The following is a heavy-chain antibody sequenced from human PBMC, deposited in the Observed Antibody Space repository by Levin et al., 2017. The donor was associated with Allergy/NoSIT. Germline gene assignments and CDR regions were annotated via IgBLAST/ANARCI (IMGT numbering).Heavy chain of an antibody. CDR1: GGTFRSYA. D-gene: IGHD3-22*01. Sequence: TGESLKISCKASGGTFRSYAITWVRQAPGLGLEWMGGIVPMFGTANYAQKFQARVTITADESTSTAYMELSSLTSEDTALYYCAREGSDTAGYYAFWGQGTRVTVSS. CDR3: AREGSDTAGYYAF. CDR2: IVPMFGTA. J-gene: IGHJ4*02. V-gene: IGHV1-69*01.